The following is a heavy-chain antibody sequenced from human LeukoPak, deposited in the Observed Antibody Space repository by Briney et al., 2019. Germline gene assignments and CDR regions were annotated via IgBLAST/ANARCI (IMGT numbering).Heavy chain of an antibody. D-gene: IGHD2-2*01. Sequence: PSETLSLTCAVYGGSFSGYYWSWIRQPPGKGLEWIGEINHSGSTNYNPSLKSRVTISVDTSKNQFSLKLSSVTAADTAVYYCARIVVVPAAKETWYFDLWGRGTLVTVSS. V-gene: IGHV4-34*01. J-gene: IGHJ2*01. CDR1: GGSFSGYY. CDR3: ARIVVVPAAKETWYFDL. CDR2: INHSGST.